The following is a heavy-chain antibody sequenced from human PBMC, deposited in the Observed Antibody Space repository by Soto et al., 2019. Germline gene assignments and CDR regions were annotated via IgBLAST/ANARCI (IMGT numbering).Heavy chain of an antibody. Sequence: QVQLVESGGGVVQPGRSLRLSCAASGFTFSSYAMHWVRQAPGKGLEWVAVISYDGSKKYYADSVKGRFTISRDNSKNTLYLQMNSLRAEDTAVYYCARDLSRSDSCQLGCGMDVWGQGTTVTVSS. J-gene: IGHJ6*02. V-gene: IGHV3-30-3*01. D-gene: IGHD2-2*01. CDR3: ARDLSRSDSCQLGCGMDV. CDR2: ISYDGSKK. CDR1: GFTFSSYA.